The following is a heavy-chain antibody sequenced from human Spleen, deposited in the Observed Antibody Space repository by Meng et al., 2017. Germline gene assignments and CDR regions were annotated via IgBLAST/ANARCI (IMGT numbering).Heavy chain of an antibody. D-gene: IGHD3-10*01. CDR3: ARGTPGRSYSDY. CDR2: FVSNADT. CDR1: DYTSASYG. V-gene: IGHV1-18*01. Sequence: QVQLVQSGAEVKKPGASGRVSCKASDYTSASYGISWFRQAPGQGLEWMGWFVSNADTYPAQKFQGRVTMTRDTHTSTDFMELRSLRFDDTAVYYCARGTPGRSYSDYWGQGTLVTVSS. J-gene: IGHJ4*02.